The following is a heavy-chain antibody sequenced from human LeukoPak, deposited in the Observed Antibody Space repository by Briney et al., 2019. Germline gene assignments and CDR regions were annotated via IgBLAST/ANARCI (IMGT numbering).Heavy chain of an antibody. J-gene: IGHJ4*02. D-gene: IGHD6-19*01. V-gene: IGHV3-33*01. CDR1: GFTFSSYG. Sequence: GGSLRLSCAASGFTFSSYGMHWVRQAPGKGLEWVAVIWYDGSNKYYADSVKGRFTISRDNSKNTLYLQMNSLRAEDTAVYYCAREVDSSGWSLDYWGQGTLVTVSS. CDR2: IWYDGSNK. CDR3: AREVDSSGWSLDY.